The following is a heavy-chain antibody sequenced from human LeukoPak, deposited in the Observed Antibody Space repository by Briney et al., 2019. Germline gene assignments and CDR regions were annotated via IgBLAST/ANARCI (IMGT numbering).Heavy chain of an antibody. J-gene: IGHJ4*02. CDR3: ARPHSSSSKGGPFGY. D-gene: IGHD6-6*01. V-gene: IGHV1-2*02. CDR1: GYTFTGYY. CDR2: INPNSGGT. Sequence: GASVKVSCKASGYTFTGYYMHWVRQAPGQGLEWMGWINPNSGGTNYAQKFQGRVTMTRDTSISTAYMELSRLRSDDTAVYYCARPHSSSSKGGPFGYWGQGTLVTVSS.